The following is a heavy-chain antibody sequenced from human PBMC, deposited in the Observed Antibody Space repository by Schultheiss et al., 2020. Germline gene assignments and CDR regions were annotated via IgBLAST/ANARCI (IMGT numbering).Heavy chain of an antibody. CDR2: IYYSGST. J-gene: IGHJ5*02. Sequence: SETLSLTCTVSGGSISSYYWSWIRQPPGKGLEWIGYIYYSGSTNYNPSLKSRVTISVDTSKNQFSLKLSSVTAADTAVYYCARDRVAAAGTCNWFDPWGQGTLVTLSS. D-gene: IGHD6-13*01. CDR1: GGSISSYY. CDR3: ARDRVAAAGTCNWFDP. V-gene: IGHV4-59*01.